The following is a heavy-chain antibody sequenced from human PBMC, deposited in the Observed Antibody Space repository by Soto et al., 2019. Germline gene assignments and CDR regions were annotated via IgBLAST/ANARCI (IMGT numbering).Heavy chain of an antibody. Sequence: QVQLQESGPGLVKPSQTLSLTCAISGDSVSSNSAAWNWIRQSPSRGLEWLGRTYYRSRWYNDYSVSVKSRITVNPDTSKNQFSLQLTSVTPEDTAVYYCAGTTSHYWYYMDVWGKGTTVTVSS. CDR2: TYYRSRWYN. J-gene: IGHJ6*03. CDR3: AGTTSHYWYYMDV. CDR1: GDSVSSNSAA. V-gene: IGHV6-1*01. D-gene: IGHD1-7*01.